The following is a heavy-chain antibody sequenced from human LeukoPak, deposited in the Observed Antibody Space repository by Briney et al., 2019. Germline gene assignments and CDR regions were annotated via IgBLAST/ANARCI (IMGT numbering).Heavy chain of an antibody. CDR1: GGSISSSSYY. J-gene: IGHJ4*02. CDR3: AREEAAELDY. D-gene: IGHD6-13*01. V-gene: IGHV4-39*07. CDR2: IYYSGST. Sequence: SETLSLTCTVSGGSISSSSYYWGWIRQPPGKGLEWIGSIYYSGSTYYNPSLKSRVTISVDTSKNQFSLKLSSVTPEDTAVYYCAREEAAELDYWGQGTLVTVSS.